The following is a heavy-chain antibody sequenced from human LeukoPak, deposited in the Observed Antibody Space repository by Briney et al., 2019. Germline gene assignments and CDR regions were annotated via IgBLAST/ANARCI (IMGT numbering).Heavy chain of an antibody. V-gene: IGHV3-11*04. CDR2: ISNDGSTI. D-gene: IGHD4-17*01. CDR1: GFTFSSYY. Sequence: GRSLRLSCAASGFTFSSYYMSWIRQAPGKGLEWVSYISNDGSTIYYADSVKGRFTISRDNSKNTLYLQMNSLRAEDTAVYYCAKTTSITAPTDYWGQGTLVTVSS. J-gene: IGHJ4*02. CDR3: AKTTSITAPTDY.